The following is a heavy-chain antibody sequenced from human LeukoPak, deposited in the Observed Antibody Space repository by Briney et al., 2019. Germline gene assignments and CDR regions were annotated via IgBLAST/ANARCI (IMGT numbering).Heavy chain of an antibody. CDR3: ARTTEGYCRGRSCYSYYYYMDV. CDR2: IYYSGST. Sequence: PSETLSLTCTVSGGSISSYYWSWIRQPPGKGLEWIGYIYYSGSTNYNPSLKSRVTISVDTSKNQFSLKLRSVSAADTAVYYCARTTEGYCRGRSCYSYYYYMDVWGKGATVTVSS. CDR1: GGSISSYY. V-gene: IGHV4-59*01. D-gene: IGHD2-15*01. J-gene: IGHJ6*03.